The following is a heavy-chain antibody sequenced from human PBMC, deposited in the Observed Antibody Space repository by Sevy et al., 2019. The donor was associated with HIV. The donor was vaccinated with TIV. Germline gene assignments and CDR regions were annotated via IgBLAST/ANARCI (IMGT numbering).Heavy chain of an antibody. Sequence: ASVKVSCRASGYTFRSYGISWVRQAPGQGLEWMGWISPYTGDRDFARNVQARVSMTSDTSTSTAYMELRSLRSDDTAVYYCARDKPQGVVVIPGAMWGGIDYWGQGTPVTVSS. CDR2: ISPYTGDR. D-gene: IGHD2-2*01. CDR3: ARDKPQGVVVIPGAMWGGIDY. CDR1: GYTFRSYG. J-gene: IGHJ4*02. V-gene: IGHV1-18*01.